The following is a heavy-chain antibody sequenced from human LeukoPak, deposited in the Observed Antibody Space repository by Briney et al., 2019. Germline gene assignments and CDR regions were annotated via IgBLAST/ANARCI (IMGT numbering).Heavy chain of an antibody. CDR1: GYSFTSYW. CDR2: IYPGDSDT. CDR3: ARGLAYCGGVCYPHWFDP. J-gene: IGHJ5*02. Sequence: GESLKISCKGSGYSFTSYWIGWVRQMPGKGLEWMGIIYPGDSDTRYSPSFQGQVTISADKSISTAYLQWSSLKASDTAMYYCARGLAYCGGVCYPHWFDPWGQGTLVTVSS. D-gene: IGHD2-21*02. V-gene: IGHV5-51*01.